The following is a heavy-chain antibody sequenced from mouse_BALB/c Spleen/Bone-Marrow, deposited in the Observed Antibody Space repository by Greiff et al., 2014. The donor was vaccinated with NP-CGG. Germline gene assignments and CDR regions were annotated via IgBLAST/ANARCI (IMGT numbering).Heavy chain of an antibody. CDR1: GYTFTDYT. CDR3: ARVITTGYYGMDY. D-gene: IGHD2-4*01. V-gene: IGHV1S137*01. J-gene: IGHJ4*01. CDR2: ISTYYGDA. Sequence: QVQLQQSGAELVRPGVSVKISCKGSGYTFTDYTMHWVKQSHAKSLEWIGVISTYYGDASYNQKFKGKATMTVDKSSSTAYMELARLTSEDSAIYYCARVITTGYYGMDYWGQGTSVPVSS.